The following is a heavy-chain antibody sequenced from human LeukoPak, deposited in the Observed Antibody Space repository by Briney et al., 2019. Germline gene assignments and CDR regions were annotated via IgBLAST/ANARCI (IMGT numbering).Heavy chain of an antibody. V-gene: IGHV3-11*01. Sequence: GGSLRLSCAASGFTFSDYYMSWIRQAPGKGLEGVSYISSSGSTIYYADSVKGRFTISRDNAKNSLYLQMNSLRAEDTAVYYCAKDPDCTSGICYTFFDYWGQGTLVTVSS. CDR3: AKDPDCTSGICYTFFDY. J-gene: IGHJ4*02. CDR2: ISSSGSTI. CDR1: GFTFSDYY. D-gene: IGHD2-8*01.